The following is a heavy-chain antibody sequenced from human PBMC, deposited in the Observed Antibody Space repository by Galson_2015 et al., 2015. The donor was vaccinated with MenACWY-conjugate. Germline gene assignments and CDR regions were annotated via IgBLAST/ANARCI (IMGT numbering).Heavy chain of an antibody. CDR1: GFTFSSYS. J-gene: IGHJ5*02. CDR3: ARGPSPSSLSWFDP. CDR2: ISSSGNTI. Sequence: SLRLSCAASGFTFSSYSMNWVRQAPGKGLEWISYISSSGNTIYDADSVKGRFTISRDNAKNSLSLEMNSLRDEDTAVYYCARGPSPSSLSWFDPWGQGTLVTVSS. V-gene: IGHV3-48*02. D-gene: IGHD2-2*01.